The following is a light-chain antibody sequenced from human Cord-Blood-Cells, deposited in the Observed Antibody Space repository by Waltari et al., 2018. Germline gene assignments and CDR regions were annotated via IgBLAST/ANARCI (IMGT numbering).Light chain of an antibody. V-gene: IGLV5-45*02. CDR1: SGINVGTYR. J-gene: IGLJ3*02. CDR2: YKSDSDK. CDR3: MIWHSSAWV. Sequence: QAVLTQPSSLSASPGASASLTCTFLSGINVGTYRIYWYQQKPGSPPQYLLRYKSDSDKQQGSGVPSRFSGSKDASANAGILLISGLQSEDEADYYCMIWHSSAWVFGGGTKLTVL.